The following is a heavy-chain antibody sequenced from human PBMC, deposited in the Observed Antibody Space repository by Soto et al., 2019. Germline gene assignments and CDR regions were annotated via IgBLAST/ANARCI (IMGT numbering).Heavy chain of an antibody. CDR2: INHSGST. CDR3: ARGRVIYVWGSYRYFDF. Sequence: QVQLQQWGAGLLKPSETLSLTCAVYGGSFSGYYWSWIRQPPGKGLEWIGEINHSGSTNYNQSLKSLVTISVCAYKNQFSLKLSSVTAADTAVYYCARGRVIYVWGSYRYFDFWGQGTLVTVSS. D-gene: IGHD3-16*02. CDR1: GGSFSGYY. J-gene: IGHJ4*02. V-gene: IGHV4-34*01.